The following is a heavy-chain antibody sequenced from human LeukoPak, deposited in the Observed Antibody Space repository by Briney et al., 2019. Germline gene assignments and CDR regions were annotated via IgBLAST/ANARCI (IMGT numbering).Heavy chain of an antibody. CDR2: VYHNGET. CDR1: GSSISTNCY. V-gene: IGHV4-38-2*02. Sequence: SETLSLTCTVSGSSISTNCYWAWIRQSPGTGLEWIGSVYHNGETYYNPSLKSRVIISVDTSRNDFSLRLTSVTAADTALYYCVTPRSWELSDMAVWGKGTTVIVSS. J-gene: IGHJ6*03. D-gene: IGHD1-26*01. CDR3: VTPRSWELSDMAV.